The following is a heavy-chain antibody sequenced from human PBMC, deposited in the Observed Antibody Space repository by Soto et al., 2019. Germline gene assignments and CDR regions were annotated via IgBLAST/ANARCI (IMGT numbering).Heavy chain of an antibody. CDR3: ARGSGYSSGWYFAY. D-gene: IGHD6-19*01. V-gene: IGHV1-69*02. CDR2: IIPILGIA. Sequence: QVQLVQSGAEVKKPGSSVKVSCKASAGTFSSYTISWVRQAPGQGRGWMGRIIPILGIANYAQNFQGRVTITADKSTSTADMELSSLSCEDTAVYYCARGSGYSSGWYFAYWGQGTLVTVSS. J-gene: IGHJ4*02. CDR1: AGTFSSYT.